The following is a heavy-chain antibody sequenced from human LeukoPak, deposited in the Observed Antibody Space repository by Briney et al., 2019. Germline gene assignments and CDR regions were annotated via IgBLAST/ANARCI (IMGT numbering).Heavy chain of an antibody. V-gene: IGHV4-30-4*08. CDR3: ARFSTSCYTFDY. CDR2: IYYSGST. CDR1: GGPISSGDYY. D-gene: IGHD2-2*02. Sequence: PSETLSLTCTVSGGPISSGDYYWSWIRQPPGKGLEWIGYIYYSGSTYYNPSLKSRVTISVDTSKNQFSLKLSSVTAADTAVYYCARFSTSCYTFDYWGQGTLVTVSS. J-gene: IGHJ4*02.